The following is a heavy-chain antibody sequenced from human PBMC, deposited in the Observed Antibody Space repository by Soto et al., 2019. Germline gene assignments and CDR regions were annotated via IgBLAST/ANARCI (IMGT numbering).Heavy chain of an antibody. CDR2: ISGSGDGT. CDR3: TKSRRSVLMVYGFGGMDV. Sequence: GGSLRLSCAASGFSVSDYAMSWVRQAPGKGREWVSSISGSGDGTYYGDSVKGRFTLSRDTSQKTLYLQMDNLRGEDTAVYFCTKSRRSVLMVYGFGGMDVWGRGTTVTVSS. D-gene: IGHD2-8*01. J-gene: IGHJ6*02. V-gene: IGHV3-23*01. CDR1: GFSVSDYA.